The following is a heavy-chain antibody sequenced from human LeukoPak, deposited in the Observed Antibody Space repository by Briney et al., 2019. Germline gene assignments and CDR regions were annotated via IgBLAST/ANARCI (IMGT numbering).Heavy chain of an antibody. CDR3: VKDKGLVEDTRTRAYYFDY. CDR2: ISINGGST. V-gene: IGHV3-64D*09. J-gene: IGHJ4*02. Sequence: GGSLRLSCAASGFTFSSYGMHWVRQAPGKGLEYVSAISINGGSTYYADSVKGRFTISRDNSKNTLYLQMSSLRAEDTAVYYCVKDKGLVEDTRTRAYYFDYWGQGTLVTVSS. D-gene: IGHD1-26*01. CDR1: GFTFSSYG.